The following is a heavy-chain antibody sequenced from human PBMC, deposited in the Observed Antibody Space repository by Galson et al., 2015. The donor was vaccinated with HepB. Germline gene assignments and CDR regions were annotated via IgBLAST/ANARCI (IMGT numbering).Heavy chain of an antibody. CDR1: GYTFTSYA. J-gene: IGHJ6*02. V-gene: IGHV1-3*01. CDR2: INAGNGNT. Sequence: SVKVSCKASGYTFTSYAMHWVRQAPGQRLEWMGWINAGNGNTKYSQKFQGRVTITRDTSASTAYMELSSLRSEDTAVYYCARERKYYYYYYGMDVWGQGTTVTVSS. CDR3: ARERKYYYYYYGMDV.